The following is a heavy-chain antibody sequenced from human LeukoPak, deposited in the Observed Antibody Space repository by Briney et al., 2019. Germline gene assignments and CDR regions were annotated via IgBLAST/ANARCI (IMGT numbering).Heavy chain of an antibody. Sequence: GASVKVSCKASGYTFTSYDINWVRQATGQGLEWMGWMNPNSGNTGYAQKFQGRVTMTRDMSTSTVYMELSSLRSEDTAVYYCARELGEFRLGYYYYYYMDVWGKGTTVTISS. CDR3: ARELGEFRLGYYYYYYMDV. J-gene: IGHJ6*03. CDR2: MNPNSGNT. D-gene: IGHD3-16*01. V-gene: IGHV1-8*01. CDR1: GYTFTSYD.